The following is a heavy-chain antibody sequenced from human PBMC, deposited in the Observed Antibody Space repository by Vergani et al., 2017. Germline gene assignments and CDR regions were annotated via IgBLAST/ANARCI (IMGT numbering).Heavy chain of an antibody. CDR1: GGSFSGYY. CDR2: INHSGST. CDR3: ARGPARGWQQPGRAFDI. J-gene: IGHJ3*02. V-gene: IGHV4-34*01. Sequence: QVQLQQWGAGLLKPSETLSLTCAVYGGSFSGYYWSWIRQPPGKGLEWIGEINHSGSTNYNPSLKSRVTISVDTSKNQFSLKLSSVTAADTAVYYCARGPARGWQQPGRAFDIWGQGTMVTVSS. D-gene: IGHD5-24*01.